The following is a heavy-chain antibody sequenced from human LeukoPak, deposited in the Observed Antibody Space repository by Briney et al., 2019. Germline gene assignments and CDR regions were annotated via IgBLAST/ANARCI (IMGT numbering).Heavy chain of an antibody. CDR3: SKDLTMVRGVYFDY. D-gene: IGHD3-10*01. CDR1: GFTFDDYA. CDR2: ISWNSGTI. Sequence: GGSLRLSCAASGFTFDDYAMHWVRQAPGKGLEWVSGISWNSGTIGYADSVKGRFTISRDNAKNSLYLQMNSLRVEDTALYYCSKDLTMVRGVYFDYWGQGTLVTVSS. J-gene: IGHJ4*02. V-gene: IGHV3-9*01.